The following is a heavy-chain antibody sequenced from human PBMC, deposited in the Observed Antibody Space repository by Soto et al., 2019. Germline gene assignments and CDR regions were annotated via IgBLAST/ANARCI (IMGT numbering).Heavy chain of an antibody. Sequence: SVKVSCKASGGTFSSYAISWVRQAPGQGLEWMGGIIPIFGTANYAQKFQGRVTITADKSTSTAYMELSSMRSEDTAVYYCARAAPYYYDSSGYGMGYWGQGTLVTVSS. CDR2: IIPIFGTA. J-gene: IGHJ4*02. CDR1: GGTFSSYA. V-gene: IGHV1-69*06. D-gene: IGHD3-22*01. CDR3: ARAAPYYYDSSGYGMGY.